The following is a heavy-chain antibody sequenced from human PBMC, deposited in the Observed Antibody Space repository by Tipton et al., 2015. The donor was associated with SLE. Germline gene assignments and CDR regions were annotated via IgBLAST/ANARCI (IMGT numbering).Heavy chain of an antibody. CDR3: AGAPPQLGFDS. CDR1: GYTFTSFD. D-gene: IGHD5-24*01. J-gene: IGHJ4*02. V-gene: IGHV1-8*01. CDR2: MNPNSGNT. Sequence: QLVQSGAEVKKPGASVKVSCKASGYTFTSFDINWVRQATGQGLEWMGWMNPNSGNTAYAQKFQGRVTMTRDTSISTAYMELSSLRSEDTAVKYGAGAPPQLGFDSWGEGTLVAASS.